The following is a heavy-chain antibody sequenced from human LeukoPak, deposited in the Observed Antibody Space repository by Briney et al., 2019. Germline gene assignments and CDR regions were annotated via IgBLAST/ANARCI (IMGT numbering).Heavy chain of an antibody. D-gene: IGHD6-19*01. CDR1: GFTFSDYY. Sequence: TGGSLRLSCAASGFTFSDYYMSWIRQAPGKGLEWVSYISSSGSTIYYADSVKGRFTISRDNAKNSLYLQMNSLRAEDTAVYYCARDSRARYSSGWYIDYWGQGTLVTVSS. CDR2: ISSSGSTI. CDR3: ARDSRARYSSGWYIDY. J-gene: IGHJ4*02. V-gene: IGHV3-11*01.